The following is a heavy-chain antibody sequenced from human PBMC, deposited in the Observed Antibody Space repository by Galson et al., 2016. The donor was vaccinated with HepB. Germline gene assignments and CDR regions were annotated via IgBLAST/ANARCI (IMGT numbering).Heavy chain of an antibody. CDR1: GFNFRTWW. Sequence: SLRLSCAASGFNFRTWWMHWVRQAPGKGLEWVSHINTDETNTKYADSVKGRFTVSRDNAKNILYLQMSSLTAEDTAVYYCARDQSESGPTTVDYWGQGTLVTVS. CDR3: ARDQSESGPTTVDY. J-gene: IGHJ4*02. CDR2: INTDETNT. V-gene: IGHV3-74*01. D-gene: IGHD4-11*01.